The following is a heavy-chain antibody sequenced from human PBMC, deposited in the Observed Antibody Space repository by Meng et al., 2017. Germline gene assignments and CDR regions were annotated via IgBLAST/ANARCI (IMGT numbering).Heavy chain of an antibody. CDR3: VRGSGSYSS. D-gene: IGHD1-26*01. CDR2: ISSSSTYK. V-gene: IGHV3-21*01. J-gene: IGHJ5*02. CDR1: GFTFTTST. Sequence: EVHLVESGGGLVKPGASLRLSCAASGFTFTTSTMNWVRQAPGKGLEWVSSISSSSTYKYYADSVKGRFTISRDDPNNSLYVQMNSLTAGDTAAYYCVRGSGSYSSWGQGTLVTVSS.